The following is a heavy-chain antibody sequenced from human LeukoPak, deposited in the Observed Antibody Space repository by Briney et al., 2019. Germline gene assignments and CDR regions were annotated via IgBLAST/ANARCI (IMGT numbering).Heavy chain of an antibody. CDR1: GGSFSGYY. V-gene: IGHV4-34*01. CDR3: ARGNPTYDYIWGSYRYRFDY. Sequence: SETLSLTCAVYGGSFSGYYWSWIRQPPGKGLEWIGEINHSGSTNYNPSLKSRVTISVDTSKNQFSLKLSSVTAADTAVYYCARGNPTYDYIWGSYRYRFDYWGQGNLVTVSS. D-gene: IGHD3-16*02. J-gene: IGHJ4*02. CDR2: INHSGST.